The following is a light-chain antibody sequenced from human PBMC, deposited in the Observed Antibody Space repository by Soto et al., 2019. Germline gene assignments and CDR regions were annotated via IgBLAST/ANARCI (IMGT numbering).Light chain of an antibody. CDR3: QQRSSWPPT. V-gene: IGKV3-11*01. J-gene: IGKJ4*01. Sequence: EVVLTQSPATLSLSPGERGTLSFRASQSVSSYLAWYQQKPGQAPRLLIFDTSNRATGIPARFSGGGSGTDFTLTISSLEPEDFAVYYCQQRSSWPPTFGGGTKVDIK. CDR2: DTS. CDR1: QSVSSY.